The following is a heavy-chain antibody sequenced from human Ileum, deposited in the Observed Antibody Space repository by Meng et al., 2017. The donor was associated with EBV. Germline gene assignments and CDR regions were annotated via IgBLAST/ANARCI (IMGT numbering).Heavy chain of an antibody. D-gene: IGHD1-26*01. Sequence: QLQLREGGPGLVMPSGTLFLTGRVSGGSFVSRKYCGVWIRQPPWRALEWIASFYYSVTTYYNPAIQSRVSISVDKSKNQVSLNMTSMTAADTAVYYCAGRELAPFDYWGQGTLVTVSS. CDR2: FYYSVTT. V-gene: IGHV4-39*07. CDR1: GGSFVSRKYC. CDR3: AGRELAPFDY. J-gene: IGHJ4*02.